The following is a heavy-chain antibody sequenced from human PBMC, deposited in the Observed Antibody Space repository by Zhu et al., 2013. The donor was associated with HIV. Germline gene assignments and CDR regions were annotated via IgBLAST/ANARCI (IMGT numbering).Heavy chain of an antibody. Sequence: QVQLVQSGAEVKKPGSSVKVSCKASGGTFSSYAISWVRQAPGQGLEWMGGIIPIFGTANYAQKFQGRVTITADESTSTAYMELSSLRSEDTAVYYCARARGISDIVVVPAAMPGLVGYGMDVWGQGP. CDR3: ARARGISDIVVVPAAMPGLVGYGMDV. V-gene: IGHV1-69*01. J-gene: IGHJ6*02. CDR2: IIPIFGTA. D-gene: IGHD2-2*01. CDR1: GGTFSSYA.